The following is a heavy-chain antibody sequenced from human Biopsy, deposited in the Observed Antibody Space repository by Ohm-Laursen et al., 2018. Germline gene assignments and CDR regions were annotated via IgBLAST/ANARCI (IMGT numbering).Heavy chain of an antibody. J-gene: IGHJ3*01. D-gene: IGHD2/OR15-2a*01. V-gene: IGHV1-2*02. CDR2: LNPKTGVT. CDR1: GYTFTGHY. Sequence: GASVKVSCKASGYTFTGHYMHWVRQVPGQGLEWMAWLNPKTGVTNYAQKFQGRFTVTGDTSISTVYMELTRLRSDDTAVYYCVGGQRGPPIGVTVPGDAFDLWGPGTMVTVSP. CDR3: VGGQRGPPIGVTVPGDAFDL.